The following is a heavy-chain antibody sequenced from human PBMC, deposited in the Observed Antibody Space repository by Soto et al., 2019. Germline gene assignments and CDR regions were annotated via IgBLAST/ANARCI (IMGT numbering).Heavy chain of an antibody. CDR3: AKDAAIAAAAGSAFDI. CDR1: GFTFSSYA. Sequence: GGSLRLSRAASGFTFSSYAMSWVRQAPGKGLEWVSAISGSGGSTYYADSVKGRFTISRDNSKNTLYLQMNSLRAEDTAVYYCAKDAAIAAAAGSAFDIWGQGTMVTVSS. J-gene: IGHJ3*02. D-gene: IGHD6-13*01. V-gene: IGHV3-23*01. CDR2: ISGSGGST.